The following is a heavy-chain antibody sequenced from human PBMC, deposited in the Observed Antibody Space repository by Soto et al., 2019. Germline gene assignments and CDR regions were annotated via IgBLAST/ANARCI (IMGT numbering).Heavy chain of an antibody. CDR2: ISSSSSYI. CDR1: GFTLSSYS. CDR3: ARGYSSSWLGMDV. V-gene: IGHV3-21*01. D-gene: IGHD6-13*01. Sequence: GSLRLSGAAAGFTLSSYSMNWVRQAPGKGLEWVSSISSSSSYIYYADSVKGRFTISRDNAKNSLYLQMNSLRAEDTAVYYWARGYSSSWLGMDVWGQGTTVTVSS. J-gene: IGHJ6*02.